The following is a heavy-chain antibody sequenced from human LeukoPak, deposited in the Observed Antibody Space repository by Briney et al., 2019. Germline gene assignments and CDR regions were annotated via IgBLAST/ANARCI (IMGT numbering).Heavy chain of an antibody. CDR3: AREVPMH. V-gene: IGHV3-30-3*01. CDR2: ISYDGSNK. CDR1: GFTFSSYA. D-gene: IGHD2-2*01. J-gene: IGHJ4*02. Sequence: GRSLRLSCAASGFTFSSYAMHWVRQAPGKGLEWVAVISYDGSNKYYADSVKGRFTISRDNSKNTLYLQMNSLRAEDTAVYYCAREVPMHWGQGTLVTVSS.